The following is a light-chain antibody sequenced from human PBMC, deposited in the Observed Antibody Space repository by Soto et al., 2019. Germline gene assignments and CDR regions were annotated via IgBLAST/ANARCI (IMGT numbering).Light chain of an antibody. CDR3: QQRSNWPLT. CDR2: DAS. V-gene: IGKV3-11*01. J-gene: IGKJ4*01. CDR1: QSVSSY. Sequence: EIVMTQSPATLSVSPGERATLSCRASQSVSSYLAWYQQKPGQAPRLLIYDASNRATGIPDRFSGSGSGTDFTLTISRLEPEDFAVYYCQQRSNWPLTFGGGTKVDIK.